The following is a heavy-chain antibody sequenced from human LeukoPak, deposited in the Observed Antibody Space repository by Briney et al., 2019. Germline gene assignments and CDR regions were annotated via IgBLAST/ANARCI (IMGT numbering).Heavy chain of an antibody. D-gene: IGHD3-16*01. Sequence: PSETLSLTCTVSGGSISSSTYYWGWIRQPPGKGLEWIGYIYYTGSTYCNPSLKSRVTISVNTSKNQFSLKLSSVTAADTAVYYCARGRNYGGAFDIWGQGTMVTVSS. CDR1: GGSISSSTYY. V-gene: IGHV4-39*07. CDR3: ARGRNYGGAFDI. CDR2: IYYTGST. J-gene: IGHJ3*02.